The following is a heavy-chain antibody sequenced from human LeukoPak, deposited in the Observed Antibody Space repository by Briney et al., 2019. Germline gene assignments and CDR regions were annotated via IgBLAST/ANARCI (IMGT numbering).Heavy chain of an antibody. Sequence: ASVKVSCKTSGYTFANGDINWVRQTTGQGLEWMGWMSPNSGNTGYAQNFQGRFAMTRDTSISTVYMELSSLSSEDTAVYYCVSNPPATGDFNYWGQGTLVTVSS. J-gene: IGHJ4*02. CDR3: VSNPPATGDFNY. CDR1: GYTFANGD. CDR2: MSPNSGNT. V-gene: IGHV1-8*01. D-gene: IGHD7-27*01.